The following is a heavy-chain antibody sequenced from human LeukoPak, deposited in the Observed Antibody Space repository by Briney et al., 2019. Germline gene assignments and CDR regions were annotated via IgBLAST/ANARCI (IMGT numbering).Heavy chain of an antibody. Sequence: ASVKVSCKASGGTFNSYAISWVRQAPGQGLEWMGGIIVISGTTNYPQKFQGRVAITADESTSTAYMELSSLRSEDTAVYYCARVSGAAAGTGGNWFDPWGQGTLVTVSS. CDR2: IIVISGTT. CDR3: ARVSGAAAGTGGNWFDP. CDR1: GGTFNSYA. V-gene: IGHV1-69*13. J-gene: IGHJ5*02. D-gene: IGHD6-13*01.